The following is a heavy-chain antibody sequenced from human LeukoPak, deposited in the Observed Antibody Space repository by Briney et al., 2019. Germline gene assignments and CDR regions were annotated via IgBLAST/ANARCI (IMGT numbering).Heavy chain of an antibody. CDR3: ARGFHDYGDCFDY. Sequence: GASVKVSCKASGGTFSSYAISWVRQAPGQGLEWMGGIIPIFGTANYAQKFQGRVTITTDESTSTAYMEPSSLRSEDTAVYYCARGFHDYGDCFDYWGQGTLVTVSS. J-gene: IGHJ4*02. CDR2: IIPIFGTA. V-gene: IGHV1-69*05. D-gene: IGHD4-17*01. CDR1: GGTFSSYA.